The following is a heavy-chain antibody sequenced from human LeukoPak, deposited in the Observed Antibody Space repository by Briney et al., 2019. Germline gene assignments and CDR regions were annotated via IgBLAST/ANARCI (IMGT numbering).Heavy chain of an antibody. Sequence: ASVKVSCKASGGTFSSYAISWVRQAPGQGLEWMGGIIPIFGTANYAQKFQGRVTMTRNTSISTAYMELSSLRSEDTAVYYCARGIFGVYYFDYWGQGTLVTVSS. CDR3: ARGIFGVYYFDY. J-gene: IGHJ4*02. CDR2: IIPIFGTA. CDR1: GGTFSSYA. D-gene: IGHD3-3*01. V-gene: IGHV1-69*05.